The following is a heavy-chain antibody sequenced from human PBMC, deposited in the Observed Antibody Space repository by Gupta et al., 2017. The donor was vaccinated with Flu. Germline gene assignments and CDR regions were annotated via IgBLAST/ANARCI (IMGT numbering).Heavy chain of an antibody. CDR2: ISGSGGST. Sequence: EVQLLESGGGLVQPGGSLRLSCAASGFTFSRYAMSGVRQAPGKGVEWVSAISGSGGSTYYADSVKGRFTISRDNSKNTLYLQMNSLRAEDTAVYYCAKDWGKIQLWQKDAFDIWGQGTMVTVSS. CDR3: AKDWGKIQLWQKDAFDI. J-gene: IGHJ3*02. D-gene: IGHD5-18*01. V-gene: IGHV3-23*01. CDR1: GFTFSRYA.